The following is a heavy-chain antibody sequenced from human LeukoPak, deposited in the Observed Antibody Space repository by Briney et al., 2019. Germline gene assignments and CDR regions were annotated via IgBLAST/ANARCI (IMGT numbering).Heavy chain of an antibody. J-gene: IGHJ6*02. CDR3: ARVQRRQLHFDWLPSYGMDV. V-gene: IGHV3-48*03. D-gene: IGHD3-9*01. Sequence: GGSLRLSCAASGFTFSSYEMNWVRQAPGKGLEWVPYISSSGSTIYYADSVKGRFTISRDNAKNSLYLQMNSLRAEDTAVYYCARVQRRQLHFDWLPSYGMDVWGQGTTVTVSS. CDR2: ISSSGSTI. CDR1: GFTFSSYE.